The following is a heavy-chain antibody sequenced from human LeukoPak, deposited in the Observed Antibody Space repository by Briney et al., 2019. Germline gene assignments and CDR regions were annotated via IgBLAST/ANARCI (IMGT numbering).Heavy chain of an antibody. J-gene: IGHJ4*02. CDR3: AKDRAWKFYFDS. CDR2: ISTMSTTK. D-gene: IGHD1-1*01. CDR1: GFVFSSYS. V-gene: IGHV3-48*01. Sequence: GGSLRLSCAASGFVFSSYSMNWVRQTPGKGLEWVSYISTMSTTKYYADSVKGRFTISRDNAKNSLYLQMNSLRAEDTAVYYCAKDRAWKFYFDSWGQGTLVTVSS.